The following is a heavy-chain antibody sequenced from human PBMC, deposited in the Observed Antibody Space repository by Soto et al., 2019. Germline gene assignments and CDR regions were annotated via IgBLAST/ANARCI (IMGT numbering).Heavy chain of an antibody. CDR3: ARDTPLVYCSSTSCYGGTFDY. J-gene: IGHJ4*02. Sequence: QVQLVQSGAEVKKPGASVKVSCKASGYTFTSYGISWVRQAPGQGLEWMGWISAYNGNTNYAQKLQGRVTMTTDTSTSTGSMEVRSLRSDDTAVYYCARDTPLVYCSSTSCYGGTFDYWGQGTLVTVSS. CDR1: GYTFTSYG. V-gene: IGHV1-18*01. D-gene: IGHD2-2*01. CDR2: ISAYNGNT.